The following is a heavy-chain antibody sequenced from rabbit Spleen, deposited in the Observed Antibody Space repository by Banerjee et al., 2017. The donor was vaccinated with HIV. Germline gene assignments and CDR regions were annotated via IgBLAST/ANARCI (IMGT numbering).Heavy chain of an antibody. V-gene: IGHV1S45*01. J-gene: IGHJ2*01. D-gene: IGHD1-1*01. CDR2: IDTSNGDT. Sequence: EESGGDLVKPEGSLTLTCTASGFDFNYSYWICWVRQAPGKGLEWIACIDTSNGDTDYANWPKGRFTISKASSTTVTLQMTSLTVADTATYFCARNYVNAFDPWGPGTLVTVS. CDR1: GFDFNYSYW. CDR3: ARNYVNAFDP.